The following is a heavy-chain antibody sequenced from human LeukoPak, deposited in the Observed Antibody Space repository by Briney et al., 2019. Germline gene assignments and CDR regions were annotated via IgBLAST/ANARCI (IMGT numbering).Heavy chain of an antibody. D-gene: IGHD6-13*01. CDR3: ARLGIGSSFDYYYYYMDV. CDR1: GYTFTSYD. J-gene: IGHJ6*03. Sequence: ASVKVSCKASGYTFTSYDINWVRQATGQGLEWMGWMNPNSGNTGYAQKFQGRVTMTRNTSISTAYMELSSLRSEDTAVYYCARLGIGSSFDYYYYYMDVWGKGTTATVSS. CDR2: MNPNSGNT. V-gene: IGHV1-8*01.